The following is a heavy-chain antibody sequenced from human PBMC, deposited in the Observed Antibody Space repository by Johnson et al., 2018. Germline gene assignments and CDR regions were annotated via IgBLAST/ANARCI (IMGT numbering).Heavy chain of an antibody. CDR1: GGSISSYY. J-gene: IGHJ6*02. CDR3: ASVQDIVGVPAARDTPYYYYGMDG. V-gene: IGHV4-4*07. Sequence: QVQLQESGPGLVKPSETLSLTCTVSGGSISSYYWSWIRQPAGKGLEWIGRIYASGSTNYNPSLKSRVTILVDTSKNKISLKLSSVTAADTAVYYCASVQDIVGVPAARDTPYYYYGMDGGGQGTTVTVSS. CDR2: IYASGST. D-gene: IGHD2-2*01.